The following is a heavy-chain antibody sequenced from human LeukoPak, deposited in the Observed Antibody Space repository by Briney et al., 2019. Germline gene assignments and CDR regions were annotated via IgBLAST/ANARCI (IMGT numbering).Heavy chain of an antibody. CDR2: INHSGST. Sequence: PSETLSLTCAVYGGSFSGYYWSWIRQPPGKGLEWIGEINHSGSTNYNPSLKSRVTISVDTSKNQFSLKLSSVTAADTAVYYCARGDRIAARPHYFDYWGQGTLVTVSS. CDR1: GGSFSGYY. CDR3: ARGDRIAARPHYFDY. J-gene: IGHJ4*02. V-gene: IGHV4-34*01. D-gene: IGHD6-6*01.